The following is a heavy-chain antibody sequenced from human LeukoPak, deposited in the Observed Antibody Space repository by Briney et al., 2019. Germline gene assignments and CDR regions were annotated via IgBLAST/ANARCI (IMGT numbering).Heavy chain of an antibody. CDR2: VYHSGTT. D-gene: IGHD2-2*01. V-gene: IGHV4-38-2*01. CDR1: GYSISSGRY. Sequence: KPSETLSLTCAVSGYSISSGRYWGWIRQPPGKGREWIGSVYHSGTTYYNPSLKSRRTISVDTSNNQLSLNLGSVTAADTAVYYCARSLSTAGIDFWGQGTLVTVSS. CDR3: ARSLSTAGIDF. J-gene: IGHJ4*02.